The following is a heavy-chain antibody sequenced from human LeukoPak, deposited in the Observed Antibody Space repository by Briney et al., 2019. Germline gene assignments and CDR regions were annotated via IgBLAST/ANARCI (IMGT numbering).Heavy chain of an antibody. J-gene: IGHJ5*02. CDR2: ISWDGDNT. V-gene: IGHV3-43D*03. D-gene: IGHD3-10*01. Sequence: GGSLRLSCAASGFTFDDYAMHWVRQAPGKGLEWVSLISWDGDNTYYADSVKGRFTISRDNSKNSLYLQMSSLRAEDTALYYCAKDSGSGSYYPTNWFDPWGQGTLVTVSS. CDR3: AKDSGSGSYYPTNWFDP. CDR1: GFTFDDYA.